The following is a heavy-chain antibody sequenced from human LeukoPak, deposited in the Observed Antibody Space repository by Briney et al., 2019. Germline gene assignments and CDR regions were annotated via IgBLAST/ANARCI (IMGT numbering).Heavy chain of an antibody. Sequence: GGSLRLSCAASGFTFSSYTMNWVRQPPGKGLEWVSNIGTSSTTIYYADSVKGRFTISRDNAKNTLYLQMNSLSAEDTAVYYCAREVSGSSYFDYWGQGTQVTVSS. CDR1: GFTFSSYT. CDR3: AREVSGSSYFDY. D-gene: IGHD1-26*01. V-gene: IGHV3-48*04. J-gene: IGHJ4*02. CDR2: IGTSSTTI.